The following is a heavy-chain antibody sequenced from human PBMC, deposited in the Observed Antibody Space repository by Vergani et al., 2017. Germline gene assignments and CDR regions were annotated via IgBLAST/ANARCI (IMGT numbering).Heavy chain of an antibody. D-gene: IGHD3-10*01. CDR1: GCTFSSYA. CDR2: IIPIFGTA. J-gene: IGHJ4*02. CDR3: ARIEGNSGGYYTFDY. Sequence: QVQLVQSGAEVKKPGSSVKVSCKASGCTFSSYAISWVRQAPGQGLEWMGGIIPIFGTANYAQKFQGRVTITADESTSPSYMELSSLRAEDTAVYYCARIEGNSGGYYTFDYWGQGTLVTVSS. V-gene: IGHV1-69*01.